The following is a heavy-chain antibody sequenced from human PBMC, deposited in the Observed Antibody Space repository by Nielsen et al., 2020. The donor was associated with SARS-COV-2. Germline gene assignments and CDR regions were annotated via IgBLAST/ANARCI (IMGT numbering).Heavy chain of an antibody. J-gene: IGHJ4*02. CDR3: ARVVRIGYCSSTSCYHFDY. V-gene: IGHV4-59*12. CDR2: ISYSGST. D-gene: IGHD2-2*01. Sequence: SETLSLTCTVSGGSISNYYWSWIRQPPGKGLEWIGYISYSGSTNYNPSLKSRVTMSVDTSRNQFSLKLSSVTAADTAVYYCARVVRIGYCSSTSCYHFDYWGQGTLVTVSS. CDR1: GGSISNYY.